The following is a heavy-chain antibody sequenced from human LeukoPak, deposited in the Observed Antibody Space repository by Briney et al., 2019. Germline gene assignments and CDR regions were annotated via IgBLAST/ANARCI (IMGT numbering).Heavy chain of an antibody. Sequence: ASVKVSCKASGYTFTGYYMHWVRQAPGQGLEWMGWINPNSGGTNYAQKFQGRVTMTRDTSISTAYMELSRLRSDDTAVYYCARALRGGVVPAAIYYWGQGTLVTVSS. D-gene: IGHD2-2*01. V-gene: IGHV1-2*02. CDR2: INPNSGGT. CDR3: ARALRGGVVPAAIYY. CDR1: GYTFTGYY. J-gene: IGHJ4*02.